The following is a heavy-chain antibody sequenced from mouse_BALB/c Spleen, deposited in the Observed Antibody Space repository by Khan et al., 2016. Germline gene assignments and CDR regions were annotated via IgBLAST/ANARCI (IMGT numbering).Heavy chain of an antibody. CDR3: ALLRFAY. V-gene: IGHV3-2*02. J-gene: IGHJ3*01. CDR1: GYSITSDYA. D-gene: IGHD1-1*01. CDR2: IGYSGST. Sequence: EVQLQESGPGLVKPSQSLSLTCTVTGYSITSDYAWNWIRQFPGNKLEWMGYIGYSGSTSYNPSLKSLISITRDSSKNQFFLQLNSGTTEDNATYYCALLRFAYWGQGTLVTVSA.